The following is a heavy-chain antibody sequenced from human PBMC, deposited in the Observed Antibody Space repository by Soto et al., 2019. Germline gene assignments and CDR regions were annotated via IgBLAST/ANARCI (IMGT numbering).Heavy chain of an antibody. V-gene: IGHV4-39*01. Sequence: SETLSLTCTVSGGSISSSSYYWGWIRQPPGKGLEWIGSIYYSGSTYYNPSLKSRVTISVDTSKNQFSLKLSSVTAADTAVYYCARHSSGSWVYYYYMDVWGKGTTVTVSS. CDR1: GGSISSSSYY. CDR3: ARHSSGSWVYYYYMDV. CDR2: IYYSGST. D-gene: IGHD3-10*01. J-gene: IGHJ6*03.